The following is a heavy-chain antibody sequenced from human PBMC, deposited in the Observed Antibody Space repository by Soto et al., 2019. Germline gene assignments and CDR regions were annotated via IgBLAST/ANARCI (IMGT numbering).Heavy chain of an antibody. Sequence: PSETLSITCTVSGAPISAFYWSWIRQSPGKGLEWIGHIYYTGSTNYNPSLNSRAAVSLDTSKNQFSLRLTSVTAADTAVYYCARRRDGYTGVWFDPWGQGTLVTVSS. CDR2: IYYTGST. J-gene: IGHJ5*02. CDR3: ARRRDGYTGVWFDP. V-gene: IGHV4-59*01. D-gene: IGHD5-12*01. CDR1: GAPISAFY.